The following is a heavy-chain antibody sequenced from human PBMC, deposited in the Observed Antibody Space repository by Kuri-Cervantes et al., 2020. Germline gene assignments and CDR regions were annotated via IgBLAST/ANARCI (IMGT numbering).Heavy chain of an antibody. D-gene: IGHD6-13*01. CDR1: GYTFTDYD. CDR3: ARAAADEDWFDP. Sequence: ASVKVSCKTSGYTFTDYDINWVRQAPGQGLEWMGWMNPYSANTGYAQKFQGRLTMTRDTSISTAYMELSSLRSEDTAAYYCARAAADEDWFDPRGQGTLVTVSS. V-gene: IGHV1-8*01. J-gene: IGHJ5*02. CDR2: MNPYSANT.